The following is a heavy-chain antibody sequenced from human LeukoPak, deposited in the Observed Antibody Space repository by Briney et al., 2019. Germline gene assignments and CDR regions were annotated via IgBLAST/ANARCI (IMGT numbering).Heavy chain of an antibody. CDR2: IYSGGST. Sequence: GGSLRLSCAASGFTVSSNYMSWVRQAPGKGLEWVSVIYSGGSTYYADSVKGRFTISRDISKNTLYLQMNSLRAEDTAVYYCARAGQQLGNDLDYWGRGTLVTVSS. J-gene: IGHJ4*02. V-gene: IGHV3-53*01. CDR3: ARAGQQLGNDLDY. CDR1: GFTVSSNY. D-gene: IGHD6-13*01.